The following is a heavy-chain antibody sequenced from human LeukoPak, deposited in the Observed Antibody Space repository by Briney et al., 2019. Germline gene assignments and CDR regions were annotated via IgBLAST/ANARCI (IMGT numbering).Heavy chain of an antibody. D-gene: IGHD2-21*02. CDR1: GVSISSYY. CDR2: GFYSGKN. V-gene: IGHV4-59*01. Sequence: PSETLPLTCSVSGVSISSYYWTWIRQPPGKGLEWIGYGFYSGKNSYNPSLKSRVTIFVDTSKNQFSVNLTSVTAADTAVYYCARWTTCGGDCHILDYWGQGILVTVSS. CDR3: ARWTTCGGDCHILDY. J-gene: IGHJ4*02.